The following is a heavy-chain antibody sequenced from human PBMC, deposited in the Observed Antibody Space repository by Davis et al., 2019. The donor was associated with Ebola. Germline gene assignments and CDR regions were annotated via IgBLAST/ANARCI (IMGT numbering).Heavy chain of an antibody. V-gene: IGHV4-61*01. J-gene: IGHJ4*02. D-gene: IGHD1-26*01. Sequence: SETLSLTCTVSGGSVSSGSYYWSWIRQPPGKGLEWIGYIYYSGSTNYNPSLKSRVTISVDTSKNQFSLKLSSVTAADTAVYYCARGAPGGSYYFWEHRGPNYDYWGQGTLVTVSS. CDR2: IYYSGST. CDR1: GGSVSSGSYY. CDR3: ARGAPGGSYYFWEHRGPNYDY.